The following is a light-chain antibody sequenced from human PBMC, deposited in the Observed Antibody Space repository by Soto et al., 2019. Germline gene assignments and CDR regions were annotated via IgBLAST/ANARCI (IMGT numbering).Light chain of an antibody. CDR2: GAS. V-gene: IGKV3-15*01. Sequence: EVVLTQSPATLSVSPGDRATLSCRASHIISSNLAWYQQKPGQAPRLLIYGASTRATGIPARFSGSGSGTEFTLTISSLQSEDLAVYYCHQYNNWPPWTVGQGTKVDIK. CDR1: HIISSN. CDR3: HQYNNWPPWT. J-gene: IGKJ1*01.